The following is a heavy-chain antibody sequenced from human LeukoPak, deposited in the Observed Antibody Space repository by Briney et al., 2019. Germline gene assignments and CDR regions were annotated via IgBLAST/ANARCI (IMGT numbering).Heavy chain of an antibody. D-gene: IGHD6-6*01. V-gene: IGHV4-38-2*02. CDR3: ARGLARGSSSTY. CDR1: GYSISSGYY. CDR2: FYHGDGST. Sequence: SETLSLTCTVSGYSISSGYYWGWVRQPPGEGLEWIGIFYHGDGSTYYNPSLHSRVTISVDTSKNQFSLRLTSVTATDTAVYCCARGLARGSSSTYWGHGTLVTVSS. J-gene: IGHJ4*01.